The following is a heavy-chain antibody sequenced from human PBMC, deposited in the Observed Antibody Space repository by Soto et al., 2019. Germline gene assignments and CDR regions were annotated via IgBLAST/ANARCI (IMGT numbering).Heavy chain of an antibody. D-gene: IGHD5-12*01. CDR3: ARVGFSGYNFDY. J-gene: IGHJ4*02. CDR1: GGSFSGYY. CDR2: INHSGST. Sequence: SETLSLTCAVYGGSFSGYYWSWIRQPPGKGLEWIGEINHSGSTNYNPSLKSRVTISVDASKTQFSLILSSVTAADTAVYYCARVGFSGYNFDYWNEGTLVTVSS. V-gene: IGHV4-34*01.